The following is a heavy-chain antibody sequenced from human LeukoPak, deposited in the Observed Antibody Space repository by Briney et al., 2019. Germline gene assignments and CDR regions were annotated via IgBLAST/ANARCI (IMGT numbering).Heavy chain of an antibody. D-gene: IGHD6-19*01. CDR3: AKRPGIAVADAKGYFDY. V-gene: IGHV3-23*01. CDR2: ISGSGGST. J-gene: IGHJ4*02. Sequence: PGGSLRLSCAASGFTVSSNYMSWVRQAPGKGLEWVSAISGSGGSTYYADSVKGRFTISRDNSKNTLYLQMNSLRAEDTAVYYCAKRPGIAVADAKGYFDYWGQGTLVTVSS. CDR1: GFTVSSNY.